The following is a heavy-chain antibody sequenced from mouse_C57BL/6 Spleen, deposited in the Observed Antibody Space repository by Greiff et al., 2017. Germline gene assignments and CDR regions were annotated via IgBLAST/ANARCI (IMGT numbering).Heavy chain of an antibody. J-gene: IGHJ1*03. CDR3: ARGCYLPWYFDV. V-gene: IGHV1-22*01. Sequence: VQLQQSGPELVKPGASVKMSCKASGYTFTDYNMHWVKQSHGKSLEWIGYINPNNGGTSYNQKFKGKATLTVNKSSSTAYMELRSLTSEDSAVYYCARGCYLPWYFDVWGTGTTVTVSS. CDR2: INPNNGGT. D-gene: IGHD2-12*01. CDR1: GYTFTDYN.